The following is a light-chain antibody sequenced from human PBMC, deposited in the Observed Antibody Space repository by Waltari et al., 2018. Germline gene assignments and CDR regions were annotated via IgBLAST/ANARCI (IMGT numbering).Light chain of an antibody. J-gene: IGKJ1*01. CDR3: QHYVRLPVS. CDR2: GAS. Sequence: SCRARQSVSRSLAWYQQKPDQAPRLLIYGASSRATGVPDRFSGSGSGTDFSLTISRLEPEDFAVYYCQHYVRLPVSFGQGTKVEIK. CDR1: QSVSRS. V-gene: IGKV3-20*01.